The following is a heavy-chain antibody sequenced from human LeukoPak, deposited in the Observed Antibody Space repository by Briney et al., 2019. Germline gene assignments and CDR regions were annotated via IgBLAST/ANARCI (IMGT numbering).Heavy chain of an antibody. D-gene: IGHD2-8*01. V-gene: IGHV3-23*01. CDR3: ATYRRGYHDTNESYYFDY. Sequence: GGSLRLSCAASGFTFSSYAMSWVRQVPGKGLEWLSGISGSGASTYYADSVKGRFTISRDNSKNTLYLQMNGLRAEDTAIYYCATYRRGYHDTNESYYFDYWGQGTLVTVSS. CDR1: GFTFSSYA. CDR2: ISGSGAST. J-gene: IGHJ4*02.